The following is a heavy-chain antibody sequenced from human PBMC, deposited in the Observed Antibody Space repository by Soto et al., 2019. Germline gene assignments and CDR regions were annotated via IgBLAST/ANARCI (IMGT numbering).Heavy chain of an antibody. CDR2: IKQDGSEK. CDR3: ATKVVGGYYYYGMDV. J-gene: IGHJ6*02. Sequence: EVQLVESGGGLVQPGGSLRLSCAASGFTFSSYWMSWVRQAPGKGLEWVANIKQDGSEKYYVDSVKGRFTISRDNAKNSLYLQMNSLRAEDTAVYYCATKVVGGYYYYGMDVWGQGTTVTVSS. V-gene: IGHV3-7*01. CDR1: GFTFSSYW. D-gene: IGHD1-26*01.